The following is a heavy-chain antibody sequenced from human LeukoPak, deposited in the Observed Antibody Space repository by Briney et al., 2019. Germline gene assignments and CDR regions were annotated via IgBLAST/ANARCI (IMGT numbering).Heavy chain of an antibody. V-gene: IGHV1-69*05. J-gene: IGHJ6*03. D-gene: IGHD6-13*01. CDR3: ASNTLAADEYYYYYMDV. Sequence: SVKVSCKASGGTFSSYAISWVRQAPGQGLEWMGGIIPIFGTANYAQKFQGRVTITTDESTSTAYMELSSLRSEDTAVYYCASNTLAADEYYYYYMDVWGKGTTVTLSS. CDR1: GGTFSSYA. CDR2: IIPIFGTA.